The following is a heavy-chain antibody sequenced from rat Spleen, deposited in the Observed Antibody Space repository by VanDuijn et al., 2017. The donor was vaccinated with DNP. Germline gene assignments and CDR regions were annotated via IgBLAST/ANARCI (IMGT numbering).Heavy chain of an antibody. CDR1: GFSLTSNG. Sequence: QVQLEESGPGLMQPSETLSLTCTVSGFSLTSNGVGWVRQPLGKGLVWMGTIWAGGSTYYNSVLKSRLSINRDTSNSQVFLKMHSLQTEDTAIYYCTRDRFGGPDYWGHGVMVTVSS. CDR2: IWAGGST. D-gene: IGHD1-11*01. CDR3: TRDRFGGPDY. V-gene: IGHV2-72*01. J-gene: IGHJ2*01.